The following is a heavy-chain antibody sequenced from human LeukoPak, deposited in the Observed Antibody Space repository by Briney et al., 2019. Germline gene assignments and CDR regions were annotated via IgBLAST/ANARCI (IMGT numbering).Heavy chain of an antibody. CDR3: AKEGGDWGEGYFDY. CDR1: GFTFSDSY. V-gene: IGHV3-11*01. J-gene: IGHJ4*02. D-gene: IGHD3-16*01. CDR2: ISSSGGTI. Sequence: AGGSLRLSCSASGFTFSDSYMSWIRQVPGKGLEWISYISSSGGTIYYADSVKGRFTISRDNAKNSLYLQMNSLRAEDTAVCYCAKEGGDWGEGYFDYWGQGTLVTVSS.